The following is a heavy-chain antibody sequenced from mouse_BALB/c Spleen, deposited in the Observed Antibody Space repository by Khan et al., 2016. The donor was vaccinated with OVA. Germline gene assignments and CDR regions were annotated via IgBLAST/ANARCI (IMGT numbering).Heavy chain of an antibody. J-gene: IGHJ1*01. CDR3: ARSGRNYNWYFDV. CDR1: GYSFTGYN. D-gene: IGHD2-12*01. V-gene: IGHV1S135*01. CDR2: IDPYYGGI. Sequence: VQLQQAGPELEKPGASVKISCKASGYSFTGYNMNWVKQSNGKSLEWIGNIDPYYGGISYNQKFMGKATLTVDKSSSTAYMQLKSLTSEDSAVYYCARSGRNYNWYFDVWGAGTTVTVSS.